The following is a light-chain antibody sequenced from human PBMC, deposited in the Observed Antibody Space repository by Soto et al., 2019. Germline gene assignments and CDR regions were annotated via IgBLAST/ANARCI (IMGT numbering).Light chain of an antibody. CDR2: AAS. CDR3: PQSYTTLPYT. J-gene: IGKJ2*01. Sequence: DIQMTQSPSSLSASVGDRVTITCRASQTISSYLNWYQQRPGKAPMLLIHAASTLQGGVPSRFSGSGSGTDFILTISSLQPEDFATYYSPQSYTTLPYTFGQGTKLEI. V-gene: IGKV1-39*01. CDR1: QTISSY.